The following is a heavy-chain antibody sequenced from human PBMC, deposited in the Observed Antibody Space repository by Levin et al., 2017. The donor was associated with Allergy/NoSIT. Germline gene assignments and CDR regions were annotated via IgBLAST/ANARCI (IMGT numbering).Heavy chain of an antibody. CDR1: GGTFSSYA. V-gene: IGHV1-69*01. D-gene: IGHD4-17*01. Sequence: KISCKASGGTFSSYAISWVRQAPGQGLEWMGGIIPIFGTANYAQKFQGRVTITADESTSTAYMELSSLRSEDTAVYYCARGLGYDYGDSLGAFDIWGQGTMVTVSS. J-gene: IGHJ3*02. CDR3: ARGLGYDYGDSLGAFDI. CDR2: IIPIFGTA.